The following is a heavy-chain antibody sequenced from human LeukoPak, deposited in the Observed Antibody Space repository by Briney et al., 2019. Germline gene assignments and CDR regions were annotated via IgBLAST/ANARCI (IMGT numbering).Heavy chain of an antibody. Sequence: ASAKVSCKASGYTFTSYGISWVRQAPGQGLEWMGWISAYNGNTNYAQKLQGRVTMTTDTSTSTAYMELRSLRSDDTAVYYCARVNGGSYYGWFDPWGQGTLVTVSS. CDR2: ISAYNGNT. J-gene: IGHJ5*02. V-gene: IGHV1-18*01. CDR3: ARVNGGSYYGWFDP. D-gene: IGHD1-26*01. CDR1: GYTFTSYG.